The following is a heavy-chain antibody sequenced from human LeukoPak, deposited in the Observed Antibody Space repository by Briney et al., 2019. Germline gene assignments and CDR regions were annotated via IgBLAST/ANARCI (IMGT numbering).Heavy chain of an antibody. D-gene: IGHD1-14*01. V-gene: IGHV1-8*01. Sequence: ASVKVSCKASGYTFTSYDINWVRQATGQGLEWMGWMNPNTGNTGYAQKFQGRVTMTRNTSISTAYMELSRLRSEDTAVYYCARGGWGAAYGNYWGQGTLVTVSS. CDR1: GYTFTSYD. J-gene: IGHJ4*02. CDR3: ARGGWGAAYGNY. CDR2: MNPNTGNT.